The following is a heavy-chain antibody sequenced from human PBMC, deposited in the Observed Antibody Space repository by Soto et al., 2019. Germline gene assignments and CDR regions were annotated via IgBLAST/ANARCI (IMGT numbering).Heavy chain of an antibody. D-gene: IGHD2-15*01. Sequence: QITLKESGPTLVKPTQTLTLTCTFSGFSLSTSGVGVGWIRQPPGKALEWLALIYWDDDKRYSPSLKSRLTITKDTSKTQVVLTMTNMDPVDTATYYRARATWDIVVVVAPTGGAFDIWGQGTMVTVSS. CDR1: GFSLSTSGVG. CDR2: IYWDDDK. V-gene: IGHV2-5*02. CDR3: ARATWDIVVVVAPTGGAFDI. J-gene: IGHJ3*02.